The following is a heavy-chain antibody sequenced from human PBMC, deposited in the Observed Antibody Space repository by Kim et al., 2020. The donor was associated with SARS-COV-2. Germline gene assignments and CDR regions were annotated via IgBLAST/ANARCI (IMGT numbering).Heavy chain of an antibody. CDR3: ARAGHLLPIDY. D-gene: IGHD2-21*02. CDR2: ISGNGVTT. J-gene: IGHJ4*02. V-gene: IGHV3-23*01. CDR1: GFTFRNSA. Sequence: GGSLRLSCATSGFTFRNSAMTWVRQAPGKGLEWVSTISGNGVTTYYADSVKGRFTISRDNSRNTVFLQMSNLRAEDTALYYCARAGHLLPIDYWGQGTLVTVSS.